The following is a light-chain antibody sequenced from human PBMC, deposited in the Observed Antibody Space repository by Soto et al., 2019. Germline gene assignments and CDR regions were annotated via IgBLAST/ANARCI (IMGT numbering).Light chain of an antibody. CDR1: QYISSY. J-gene: IGKJ4*01. CDR3: QQSYTTPLT. Sequence: DIQMTQSPSSLSASVGDRVTITCRASQYISSYVNWYQQKPGKAPKFLIYGASDLQRGVPSRFSGSGSGTDFTLTIDGLQPEDFATYYCQQSYTTPLTFGGGTKVDIK. CDR2: GAS. V-gene: IGKV1-39*01.